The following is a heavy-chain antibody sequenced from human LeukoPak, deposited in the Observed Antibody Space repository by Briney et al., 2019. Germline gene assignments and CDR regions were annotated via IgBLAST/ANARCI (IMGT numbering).Heavy chain of an antibody. CDR2: ISAYNGNT. Sequence: GASVKVSCKASGYTFTSYGISWVRQAPGQGLEWMGWISAYNGNTNYAQKLQGRVTMTTDTSTSTAYMELRSLRSDDTAVYYCARVYCTKGVCYSLDYWGQGPLVTVPS. V-gene: IGHV1-18*01. CDR3: ARVYCTKGVCYSLDY. J-gene: IGHJ4*02. D-gene: IGHD2-8*01. CDR1: GYTFTSYG.